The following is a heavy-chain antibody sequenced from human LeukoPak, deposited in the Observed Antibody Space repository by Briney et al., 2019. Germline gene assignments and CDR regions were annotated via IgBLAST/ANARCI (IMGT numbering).Heavy chain of an antibody. CDR1: GDSISSYY. CDR2: IYERGNT. Sequence: SETLSLTCTVSGDSISSYYSSWIRQPPGKGLEWIGHIYERGNTHHNPSLKRRVTISVDRSKNQFSLKLNSVTAADTAVYYCARGGELSGCSSTSCFSIDYWGQGTLVTVSS. V-gene: IGHV4-59*12. J-gene: IGHJ4*02. D-gene: IGHD2-2*01. CDR3: ARGGELSGCSSTSCFSIDY.